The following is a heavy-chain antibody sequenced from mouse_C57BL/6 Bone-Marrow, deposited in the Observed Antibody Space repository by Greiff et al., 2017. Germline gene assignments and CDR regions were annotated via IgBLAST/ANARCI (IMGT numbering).Heavy chain of an antibody. D-gene: IGHD1-1*01. Sequence: QVTLKESGPGILQPSQTLSLTCSFSGFSLSTFGMGVGWIRQPSGQGLEWLVYIWWDDDKYYNPALKSRLTISKDTSKNQLFLKIANVDTASTAAYYCARTHYYGSFYFDYWGQGTTLTVSS. CDR2: IWWDDDK. CDR3: ARTHYYGSFYFDY. V-gene: IGHV8-8*01. CDR1: GFSLSTFGMG. J-gene: IGHJ2*01.